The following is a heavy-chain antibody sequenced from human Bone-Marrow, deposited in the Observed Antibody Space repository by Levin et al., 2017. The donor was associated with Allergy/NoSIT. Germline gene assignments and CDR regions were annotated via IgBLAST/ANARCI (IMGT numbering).Heavy chain of an antibody. V-gene: IGHV5-51*01. CDR2: IYTGDSDT. CDR1: GYSFTSYW. J-gene: IGHJ4*02. D-gene: IGHD6-19*01. Sequence: KDGESLKISCKGSGYSFTSYWIGWVRQIPGKGLEWMGIIYTGDSDTRYSPSFQGQVTISADKSISTAYLQWSSLKASDTAMYYCARRSDSSGWSEGDYWGKGTLVTVSS. CDR3: ARRSDSSGWSEGDY.